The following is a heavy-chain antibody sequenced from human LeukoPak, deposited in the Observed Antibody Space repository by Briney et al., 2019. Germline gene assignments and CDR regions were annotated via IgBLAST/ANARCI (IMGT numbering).Heavy chain of an antibody. Sequence: PGRSLRLSCAASGFTFSSYSMHWVRQAPGKGLEWVALILHDGNNQYYADSVKGRFTISRDNSKNTLFLQMNSLRAEDTAVYYCAKAGHDSSGYFGFWGQGTLVTVSS. V-gene: IGHV3-30-3*01. CDR3: AKAGHDSSGYFGF. J-gene: IGHJ4*02. CDR2: ILHDGNNQ. CDR1: GFTFSSYS. D-gene: IGHD3-22*01.